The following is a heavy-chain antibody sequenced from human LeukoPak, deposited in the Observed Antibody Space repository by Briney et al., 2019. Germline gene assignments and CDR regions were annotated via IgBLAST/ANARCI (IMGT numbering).Heavy chain of an antibody. V-gene: IGHV1-18*01. CDR1: GYTFTSYG. CDR2: ISAYNGNT. D-gene: IGHD3-22*01. CDR3: ARDQYYYDSSGYYSYYFDY. Sequence: ASVKVSCKASGYTFTSYGISWVRQAPGQGLEWMGWISAYNGNTNYAQKLQGRVTMTTDTSTSTAYMELRSLRSDDTAVYYCARDQYYYDSSGYYSYYFDYWGQGTLVTVSS. J-gene: IGHJ4*02.